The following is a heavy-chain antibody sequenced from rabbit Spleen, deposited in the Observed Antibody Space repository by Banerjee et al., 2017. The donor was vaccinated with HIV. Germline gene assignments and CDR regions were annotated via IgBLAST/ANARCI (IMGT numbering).Heavy chain of an antibody. D-gene: IGHD7-1*01. CDR2: IEPIFGNT. V-gene: IGHV1S47*01. CDR1: GFDFSNYG. J-gene: IGHJ4*01. Sequence: QEQLVESGGGLVQPGGSLKLSCKASGFDFSNYGVTWVRQAPGKGLEWIGYIEPIFGNTYYANWVNGRFTISSHNAQNTLFLQLNSLTAADTATYFCVREAGYAGYGDGNLWGQGTLVTVS. CDR3: VREAGYAGYGDGNL.